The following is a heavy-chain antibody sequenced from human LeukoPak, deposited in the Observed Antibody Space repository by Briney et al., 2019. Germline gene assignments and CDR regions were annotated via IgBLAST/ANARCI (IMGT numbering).Heavy chain of an antibody. V-gene: IGHV4-34*01. J-gene: IGHJ6*02. CDR3: ARLPSYCSSTSCYHYYYGMDV. D-gene: IGHD2-2*01. CDR1: GGSFSGYY. CDR2: INHSGST. Sequence: SETLSLTCAVYGGSFSGYYWSWIRQPPGKGLEWIEEINHSGSTNYNPSLKSRVTISVETSKNQFSLKLSSVTAADTAVYYCARLPSYCSSTSCYHYYYGMDVWGQGTTVTVSS.